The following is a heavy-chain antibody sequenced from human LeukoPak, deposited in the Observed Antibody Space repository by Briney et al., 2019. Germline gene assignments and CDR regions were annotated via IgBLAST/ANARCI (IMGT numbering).Heavy chain of an antibody. J-gene: IGHJ4*02. Sequence: ASVKVSCKVSGYTLTELSMHWVRQAPGKRLEWMGGFDPEDGETIYAQKFQGRVTMTEDTSTDTAYMELSSLRSEDRAVYYCATLLYDSSGEDYWGQGTLVTVSS. D-gene: IGHD3-22*01. V-gene: IGHV1-24*01. CDR3: ATLLYDSSGEDY. CDR2: FDPEDGET. CDR1: GYTLTELS.